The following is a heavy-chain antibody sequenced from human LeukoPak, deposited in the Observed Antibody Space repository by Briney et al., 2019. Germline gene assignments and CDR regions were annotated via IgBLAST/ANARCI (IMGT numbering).Heavy chain of an antibody. Sequence: GASEKVSCKASGGTFSSYAISWVRQAPGQGLEWMGRIIPILGIANYAQKFQGRVTITADKSTSTAYMELSSLRSEDTAVYYCARDQRSGSYPYYFDYWGQGTLVTVSS. CDR2: IIPILGIA. CDR3: ARDQRSGSYPYYFDY. CDR1: GGTFSSYA. V-gene: IGHV1-69*04. J-gene: IGHJ4*02. D-gene: IGHD1-26*01.